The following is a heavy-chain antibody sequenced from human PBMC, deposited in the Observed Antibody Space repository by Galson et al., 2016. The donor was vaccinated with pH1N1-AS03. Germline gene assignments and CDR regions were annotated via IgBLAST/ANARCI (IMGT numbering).Heavy chain of an antibody. D-gene: IGHD3-10*01. V-gene: IGHV5-51*01. CDR1: GYSFANYW. J-gene: IGHJ6*02. Sequence: QSGAEVKKPGESLKISCKASGYSFANYWIGWVRQMPGKGLEWMGIIDPGASDTSSSLSSQGQVTISADTTLSTAYLQWSSLKASDTTIYYCARPQHSGPLHYFYGMDIWGQGTTVTVSS. CDR3: ARPQHSGPLHYFYGMDI. CDR2: IDPGASDT.